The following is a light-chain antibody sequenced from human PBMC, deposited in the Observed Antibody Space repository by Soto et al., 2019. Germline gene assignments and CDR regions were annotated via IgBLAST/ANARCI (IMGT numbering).Light chain of an antibody. CDR3: QESYSLPIT. CDR1: QSISNY. V-gene: IGKV1-39*01. J-gene: IGKJ5*01. CDR2: AAS. Sequence: DIQMTQSPSSLSASVGARVPITCRASQSISNYLNWYQQKPGKAPKLLIYAASSLQSGVPSRFSGSGSETDFTLTISSLQPEDFATYYCQESYSLPITFGQGTRLEIK.